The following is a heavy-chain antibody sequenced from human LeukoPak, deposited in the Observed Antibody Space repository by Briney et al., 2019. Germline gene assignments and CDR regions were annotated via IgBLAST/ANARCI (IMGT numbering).Heavy chain of an antibody. Sequence: ASVKVSFKASGYTFTNYYMHWVRQAPGQGLEWMGIIDPRGGSTSYAQKFQGRVSMTRDTSTSTVYMELSSLRSEDTAMYYCARVWAISSAGPPGCWGQGTLVTVSS. V-gene: IGHV1-46*01. CDR1: GYTFTNYY. CDR3: ARVWAISSAGPPGC. J-gene: IGHJ4*02. D-gene: IGHD6-13*01. CDR2: IDPRGGST.